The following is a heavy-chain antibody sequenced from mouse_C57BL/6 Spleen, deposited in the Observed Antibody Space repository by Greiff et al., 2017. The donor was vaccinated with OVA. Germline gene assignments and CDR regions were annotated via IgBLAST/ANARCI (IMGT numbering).Heavy chain of an antibody. J-gene: IGHJ3*01. D-gene: IGHD1-1*01. CDR2: ISYSGST. V-gene: IGHV3-1*01. Sequence: VQLKQSGPGMVKPSQSLSLTCTVTGYSITSGYDWHWIRHFPGNKLEWMGYISYSGSTNYNPSLKSRISITHDTSKNHFFLKLNSVTTEDTATYYCARDTGYYGFAYWGQGTLVTVSA. CDR3: ARDTGYYGFAY. CDR1: GYSITSGYD.